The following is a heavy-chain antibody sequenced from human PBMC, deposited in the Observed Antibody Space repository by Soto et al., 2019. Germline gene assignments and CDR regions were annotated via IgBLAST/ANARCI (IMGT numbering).Heavy chain of an antibody. CDR1: GGSISSGGYY. CDR3: AASCVACGCFNYYGMDV. V-gene: IGHV4-31*01. D-gene: IGHD2-21*01. Sequence: QVQLQESGPGLVKPSQTLSLTCTVSGGSISSGGYYWSWIRQHPGKGLEWIGYIYYSGSTYYNPSPTPLVTSSVATSKNPSSLTLRSVPAADPAVYYCAASCVACGCFNYYGMDVWGQGTTVTVSS. CDR2: IYYSGST. J-gene: IGHJ6*02.